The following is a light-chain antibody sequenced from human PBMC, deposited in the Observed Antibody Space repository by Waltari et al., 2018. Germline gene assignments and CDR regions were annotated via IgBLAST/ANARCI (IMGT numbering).Light chain of an antibody. CDR1: QSILYRSSNRNA. V-gene: IGKV4-1*01. CDR3: QQRNNWSTT. J-gene: IGKJ5*01. CDR2: WAA. Sequence: DIVMTQSPDSLAVSLGERATINCKSSQSILYRSSNRNALAWYQQKPGQPPKLLFFWAATRESGAPDRFSVSGSGTDFTLTISSLEPEDFAVYYCQQRNNWSTTFGQGTRLEIK.